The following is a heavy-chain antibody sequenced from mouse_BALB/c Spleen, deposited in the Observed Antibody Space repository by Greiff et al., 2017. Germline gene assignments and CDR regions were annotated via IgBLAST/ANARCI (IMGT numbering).Heavy chain of an antibody. V-gene: IGHV14-3*02. Sequence: VQLQQSGAELVKPGASVKLSCTASGFNIKDTYMHWVKQRPEQGLEWIGRIDPANGNTKYDPKFQGKATITADTSSNTAYLQLSSLTSEDTAVYYCAFYYGNPWFAYWGQGTLVTVSA. CDR1: GFNIKDTY. CDR2: IDPANGNT. CDR3: AFYYGNPWFAY. J-gene: IGHJ3*01. D-gene: IGHD2-1*01.